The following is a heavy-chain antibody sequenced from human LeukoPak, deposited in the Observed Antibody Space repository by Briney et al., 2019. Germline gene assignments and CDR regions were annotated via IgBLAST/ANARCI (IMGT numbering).Heavy chain of an antibody. V-gene: IGHV4-31*03. CDR1: GGSISSGGYY. D-gene: IGHD3-22*01. Sequence: PSQTLSLTCTVSGGSISSGGYYWSWIRQHPGKGLEWIGYIYYSGSTYYNPSLKSRVSISVDTSKNQFSLKLSSVTAAGTAVYYCARNHYDSSGYYLNWFDPWGQGTLVTVSS. J-gene: IGHJ5*02. CDR2: IYYSGST. CDR3: ARNHYDSSGYYLNWFDP.